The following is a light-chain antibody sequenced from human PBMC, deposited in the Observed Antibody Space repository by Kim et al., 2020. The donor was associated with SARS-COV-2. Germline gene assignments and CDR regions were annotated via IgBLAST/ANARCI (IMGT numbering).Light chain of an antibody. CDR2: YDS. CDR1: NIGRKS. CDR3: QVWENTLRT. Sequence: VGRGETARVTCGSSNIGRKSIPRDQRKPGLAPVLVIYYDSRRPPGVSERFSASNSGNTATLAISSVEPGDEADYYCQVWENTLRTFGGGTQLTVL. V-gene: IGLV3-21*01. J-gene: IGLJ2*01.